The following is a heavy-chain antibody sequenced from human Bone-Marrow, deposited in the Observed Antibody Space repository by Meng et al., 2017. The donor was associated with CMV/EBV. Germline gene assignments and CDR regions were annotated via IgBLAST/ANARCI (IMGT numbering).Heavy chain of an antibody. V-gene: IGHV4-34*01. Sequence: SETLSLTCAVYGGSFSGYYWSWIRQPPGKGLEWIGEINHSGSTNYNPSLKSRVTMSVDTSKNQFSLDLSSVTAADTAVYYCARMYGSGSHRFFGSDPWGQGTLVTVSS. CDR2: INHSGST. D-gene: IGHD3-10*01. CDR1: GGSFSGYY. J-gene: IGHJ5*02. CDR3: ARMYGSGSHRFFGSDP.